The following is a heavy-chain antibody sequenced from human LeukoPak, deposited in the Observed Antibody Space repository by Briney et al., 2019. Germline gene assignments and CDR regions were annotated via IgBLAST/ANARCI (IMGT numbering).Heavy chain of an antibody. CDR1: GGSISSGDYY. Sequence: PSETLSLTCTVSGGSISSGDYYWSWIRQPPGKGLEWIGFIYYSGSTYYNPSLKSRVTISVDTSKNQFSLKLTSVTAADTAVYYCARSYYYDNRYFDLWGRGTLVTVSS. J-gene: IGHJ2*01. D-gene: IGHD3-22*01. CDR2: IYYSGST. CDR3: ARSYYYDNRYFDL. V-gene: IGHV4-30-4*01.